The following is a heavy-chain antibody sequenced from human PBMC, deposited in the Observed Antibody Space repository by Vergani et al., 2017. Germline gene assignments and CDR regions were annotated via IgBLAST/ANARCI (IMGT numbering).Heavy chain of an antibody. D-gene: IGHD2-15*01. J-gene: IGHJ5*02. CDR2: INAGNGNT. CDR3: ARAPDTRVAATSFDP. CDR1: GYTFTSYA. V-gene: IGHV1-3*01. Sequence: QVQLVQSGAEVKKPGASVKVSCKASGYTFTSYAMHWVRQAPGQRLEWMGWINAGNGNTNYAQKLQGRVTMTTDTSTSTAYMELRRLRSDDTAVDYCARAPDTRVAATSFDPWGQGTLVTVSS.